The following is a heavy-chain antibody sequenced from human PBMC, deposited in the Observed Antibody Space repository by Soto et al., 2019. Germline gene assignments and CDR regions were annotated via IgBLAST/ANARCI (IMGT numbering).Heavy chain of an antibody. V-gene: IGHV3-13*01. CDR2: IGTAGDT. CDR3: ARDASGYSGYDDDAFDI. J-gene: IGHJ3*02. D-gene: IGHD5-12*01. Sequence: GGSLRLSCAASGFTFSSYYMHWVRQATGRGLEWVSAIGTAGDTYYPGSVKGRFTISRENAKNSLYLQMNSLRAEDTAVYYCARDASGYSGYDDDAFDIWGQGTMVTVSS. CDR1: GFTFSSYY.